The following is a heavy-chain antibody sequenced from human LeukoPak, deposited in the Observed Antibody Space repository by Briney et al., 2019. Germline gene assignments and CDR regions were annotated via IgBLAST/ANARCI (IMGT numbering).Heavy chain of an antibody. V-gene: IGHV3-74*01. CDR3: ASGTTVVTPGRWYFDY. CDR1: GFTFDSYW. D-gene: IGHD4-23*01. J-gene: IGHJ4*02. Sequence: PGRSLRLSCAASGFTFDSYWMHWVRQAPGTGLVWVSRINIDGSTTTYADSVKGRFTISRDNARNSLYLQMNSLRAEDTAVYYCASGTTVVTPGRWYFDYWGQGSLVTVSS. CDR2: INIDGSTT.